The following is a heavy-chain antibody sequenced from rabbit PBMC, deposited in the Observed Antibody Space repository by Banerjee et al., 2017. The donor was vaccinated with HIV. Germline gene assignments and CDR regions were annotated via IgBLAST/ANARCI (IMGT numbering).Heavy chain of an antibody. D-gene: IGHD6-1*01. CDR1: GFSFSSSYW. Sequence: QEQLEESGGDLVKPEGSLTLTCTASGFSFSSSYWICWVRQAPGKGLEWIACINTSSGNTVYANWAKGRFTISKTSSTTVTLQMTSLTAADTATYVCARKDGTSYAGYGYAFYFNLWGQGTLVTVS. CDR3: ARKDGTSYAGYGYAFYFNL. CDR2: INTSSGNT. V-gene: IGHV1S45*01. J-gene: IGHJ4*01.